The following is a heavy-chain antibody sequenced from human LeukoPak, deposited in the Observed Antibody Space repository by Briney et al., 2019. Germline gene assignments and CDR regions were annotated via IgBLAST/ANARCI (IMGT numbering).Heavy chain of an antibody. Sequence: SETLSLTCAVYGGSFSGYYWSWIRQPPGKGLEWIGEINHSGSTNYNPSLKSRVTISVDTSKNQFSLKLSSVTAADTAVYYCARVANFVVVVAATWVFDYWGQGTLVTVSS. CDR2: INHSGST. CDR1: GGSFSGYY. D-gene: IGHD2-15*01. CDR3: ARVANFVVVVAATWVFDY. V-gene: IGHV4-34*01. J-gene: IGHJ4*02.